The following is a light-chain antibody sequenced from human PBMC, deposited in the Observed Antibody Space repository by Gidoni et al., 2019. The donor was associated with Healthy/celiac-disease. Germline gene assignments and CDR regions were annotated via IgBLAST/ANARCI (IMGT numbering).Light chain of an antibody. CDR2: DDS. Sequence: SYVLTQHPSVSVAPGQTARITCGGNNIGSKSVHWYQQKPGQAPVLVVYDDSDRPSGIPERFSGSNSGNTATLTISRVEAGDEADYYCQVWDSSSDLVVFGGGTKLTVL. J-gene: IGLJ2*01. CDR1: NIGSKS. V-gene: IGLV3-21*02. CDR3: QVWDSSSDLVV.